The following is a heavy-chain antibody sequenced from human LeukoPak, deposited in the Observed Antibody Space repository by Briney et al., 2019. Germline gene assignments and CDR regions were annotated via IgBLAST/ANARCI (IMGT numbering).Heavy chain of an antibody. J-gene: IGHJ4*02. CDR3: ARHLRRAARPLYYFDY. CDR2: INPNSGGT. CDR1: GYTLTGYY. Sequence: ASVKVSCKASGYTLTGYYMHWVRQAPGQGLEWMGWINPNSGGTNYAQKFQGRVTMTRDTSISTAYMELSRLRSDDTAVYYCARHLRRAARPLYYFDYWGQGTLVTVSS. D-gene: IGHD6-6*01. V-gene: IGHV1-2*02.